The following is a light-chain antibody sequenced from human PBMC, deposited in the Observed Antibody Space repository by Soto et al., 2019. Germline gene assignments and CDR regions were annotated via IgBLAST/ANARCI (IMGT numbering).Light chain of an antibody. J-gene: IGKJ4*01. CDR2: AAS. Sequence: DIQMTQSPSFVSASVGDTVTITCRASQDISNWLAWYQQKPGKAPRFLIFAASNLHSGVPSRFSGGGSGTDFTLTISSLQPEDFASYYCQKADSFPFTFGGGTKVEIK. V-gene: IGKV1-12*01. CDR3: QKADSFPFT. CDR1: QDISNW.